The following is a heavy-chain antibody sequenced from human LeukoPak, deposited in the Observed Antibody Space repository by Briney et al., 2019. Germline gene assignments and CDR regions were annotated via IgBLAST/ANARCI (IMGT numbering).Heavy chain of an antibody. CDR3: ARVGARITMVRGVTTSRNWFDP. D-gene: IGHD3-10*01. CDR2: TNHRGST. Sequence: SETLSLTCAVYGGSFSGYYWSWLRQPPCKGLEGIGETNHRGSTNYNPSLKSRVTISVDTSKNQFSLKLSSVTAADTAVYYCARVGARITMVRGVTTSRNWFDPWGQGTLVTVSS. J-gene: IGHJ5*02. CDR1: GGSFSGYY. V-gene: IGHV4-34*01.